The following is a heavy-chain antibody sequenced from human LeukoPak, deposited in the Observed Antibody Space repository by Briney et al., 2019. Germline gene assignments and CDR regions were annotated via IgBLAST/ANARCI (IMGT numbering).Heavy chain of an antibody. CDR1: GFPFSSYA. CDR2: ISYDGSNI. J-gene: IGHJ5*02. Sequence: GGSLRLSCAVSGFPFSSYAMHWVRQAPGKGLEWVTTISYDGSNIYYADSVKGRFTISRDNSKSTLFLQMNSLRAEDTAVYYCARGLSQQLTNWFDPWGQGTLVTVSS. D-gene: IGHD6-13*01. CDR3: ARGLSQQLTNWFDP. V-gene: IGHV3-30-3*01.